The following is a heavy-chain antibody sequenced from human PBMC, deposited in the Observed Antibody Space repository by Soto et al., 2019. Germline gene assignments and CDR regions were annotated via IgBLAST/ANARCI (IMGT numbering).Heavy chain of an antibody. D-gene: IGHD3-3*01. CDR3: ARAPIDFWTGRHDY. V-gene: IGHV1-18*01. CDR1: GYTFTSYG. CDR2: ISAYNGNT. J-gene: IGHJ4*02. Sequence: QVQLVQSGAEVKKPGASVKVSCKASGYTFTSYGISWVRQAPGQGLEWMGWISAYNGNTNYAQKPQGRATMTTDTSTTTANMALRSLRSDATAVYYCARAPIDFWTGRHDYWAQGTLVTVSS.